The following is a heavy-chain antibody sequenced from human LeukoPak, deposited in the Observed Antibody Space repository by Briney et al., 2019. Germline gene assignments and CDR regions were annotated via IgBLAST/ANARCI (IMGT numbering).Heavy chain of an antibody. J-gene: IGHJ4*02. V-gene: IGHV4-30-4*01. Sequence: SQTLSLTCTVSGGSISCGDYYWSWIRQPPGKGLEWIGYIYYSGSTYYNPSLKSPVTISVDTSKNQFSLKLSSVTAADTAVYYCARGHGDYDLWGQGTLVTVSS. D-gene: IGHD4-17*01. CDR1: GGSISCGDYY. CDR3: ARGHGDYDL. CDR2: IYYSGST.